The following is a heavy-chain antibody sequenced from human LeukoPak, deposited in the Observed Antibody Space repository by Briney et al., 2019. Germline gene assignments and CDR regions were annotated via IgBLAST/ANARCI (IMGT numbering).Heavy chain of an antibody. V-gene: IGHV4-34*01. CDR2: INHSGST. J-gene: IGHJ4*02. CDR1: GGSFSGYY. D-gene: IGHD2-15*01. Sequence: PSETLSLTCAVYGGSFSGYYWSWIRQPPGKGLEWIGEINHSGSTNYNPPLKSRVTISVDTSKNQFSLKLSSVTAADTAVYYCARGPYCSGGSCYSADFDYWGQGTLVTVSS. CDR3: ARGPYCSGGSCYSADFDY.